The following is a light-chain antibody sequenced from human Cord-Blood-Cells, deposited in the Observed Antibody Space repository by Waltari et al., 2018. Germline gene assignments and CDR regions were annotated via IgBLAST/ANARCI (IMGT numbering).Light chain of an antibody. CDR2: RNN. Sequence: QSVLTQPPSASGTPGQRVTISCSGSSSNIGSNYVYWYQQPPGTAPKLLNYRNNQRPSGVPDRFSGSKSGTSASLAISGLRSEDEADYYCAAWDDSLSGYVFGTGTKVTVL. CDR1: SSNIGSNY. J-gene: IGLJ1*01. V-gene: IGLV1-47*01. CDR3: AAWDDSLSGYV.